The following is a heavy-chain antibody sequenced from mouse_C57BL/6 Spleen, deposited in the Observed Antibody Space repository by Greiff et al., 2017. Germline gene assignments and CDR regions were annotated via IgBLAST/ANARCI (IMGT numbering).Heavy chain of an antibody. V-gene: IGHV2-2*01. CDR3: ARNYYDYGPSYFDV. CDR1: GFSLTSYG. D-gene: IGHD2-4*01. CDR2: IWSGGST. Sequence: VKLVESGPGLVQPSQSLSITCTVSGFSLTSYGVHWVRQSPGKGLEWLGVIWSGGSTDYNAAFISRLSISKDNSKSQVFFKMNSLQADDTAIYYCARNYYDYGPSYFDVWGTGTTGSVSS. J-gene: IGHJ1*03.